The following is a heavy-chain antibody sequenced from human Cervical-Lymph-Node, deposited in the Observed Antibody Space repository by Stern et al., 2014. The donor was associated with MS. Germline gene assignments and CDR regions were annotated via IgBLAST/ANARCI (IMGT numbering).Heavy chain of an antibody. V-gene: IGHV3-9*01. D-gene: IGHD3-22*01. CDR1: GFTFDDYA. Sequence: EVQLVESGGGLARPGGSLRLSRAASGFTFDDYALHWGRPVPGKGLEWVSGLTWKGGEIGYAASVKGRFTTSRDNAKSSLYLQMNSLKPEDTAFYYCAKSHIPVVFTPYFDSWGQGSLVIVSS. J-gene: IGHJ4*02. CDR3: AKSHIPVVFTPYFDS. CDR2: LTWKGGEI.